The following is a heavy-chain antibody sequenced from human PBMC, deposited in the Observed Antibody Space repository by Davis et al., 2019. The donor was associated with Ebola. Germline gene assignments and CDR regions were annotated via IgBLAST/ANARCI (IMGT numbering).Heavy chain of an antibody. CDR1: GFTFSSYG. D-gene: IGHD6-13*01. CDR3: VKDGGSSWYGGFDF. J-gene: IGHJ4*02. V-gene: IGHV3-30*02. CDR2: VHSDGSST. Sequence: PGGSLRLSCAASGFTFSSYGMHWVRQAPGKGLEWVAFVHSDGSSTYYTDFVKGRFIISRDNSKNTPYLQMNSLGPEDTAIYYCVKDGGSSWYGGFDFWGQGTVVTVSS.